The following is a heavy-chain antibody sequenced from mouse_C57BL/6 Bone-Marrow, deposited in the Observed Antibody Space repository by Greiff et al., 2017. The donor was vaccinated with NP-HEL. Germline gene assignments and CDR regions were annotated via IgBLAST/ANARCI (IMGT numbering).Heavy chain of an antibody. CDR1: GYTFTSYD. CDR2: IYPRDGST. CDR3: ARSIITTVGYYYAMDY. D-gene: IGHD1-1*01. J-gene: IGHJ4*01. V-gene: IGHV1-85*01. Sequence: VKLQESGPELVKPGASVKLSCKASGYTFTSYDINWVKQRPGQGLEWIGWIYPRDGSTKYNEKFKGKATLTVDTSSSTAYMELHSLTSEDSAVYFCARSIITTVGYYYAMDYWGQGTSVTVSS.